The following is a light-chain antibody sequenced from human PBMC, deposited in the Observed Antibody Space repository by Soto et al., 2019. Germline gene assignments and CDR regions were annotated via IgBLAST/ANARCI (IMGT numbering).Light chain of an antibody. Sequence: DIQMTQSPSSLSASVGDRVTITCRASQSISSYLNWYQQKPGKAPKLLIYAASSLQSGVPSRFSGSGSGTDFILTISSLQPEDFATYYCQQSYSTLGTFGQGTKVDIK. J-gene: IGKJ1*01. CDR3: QQSYSTLGT. V-gene: IGKV1-39*01. CDR2: AAS. CDR1: QSISSY.